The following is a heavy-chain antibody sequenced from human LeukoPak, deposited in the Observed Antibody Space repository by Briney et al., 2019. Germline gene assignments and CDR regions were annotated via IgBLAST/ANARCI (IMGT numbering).Heavy chain of an antibody. CDR3: AKDRTGTYFHAFDI. Sequence: GGSLRLSCSVSGFTFNNYAMSWVRQAPGKGLEWVSAISPGGGATHYADSVKGRFTISRDNSKNTLSLQMNSLRAEDTAVYYCAKDRTGTYFHAFDIWAKGTMVTVSS. D-gene: IGHD1-26*01. J-gene: IGHJ3*02. V-gene: IGHV3-23*01. CDR2: ISPGGGAT. CDR1: GFTFNNYA.